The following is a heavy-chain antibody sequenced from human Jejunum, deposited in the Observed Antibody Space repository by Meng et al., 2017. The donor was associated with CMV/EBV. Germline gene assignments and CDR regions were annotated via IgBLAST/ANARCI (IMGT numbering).Heavy chain of an antibody. J-gene: IGHJ4*02. D-gene: IGHD2-2*01. CDR1: GGSIRTYS. CDR2: ISSSGST. CDR3: ARDLPGVGVDY. Sequence: QVQLQEAGPGLVKPSETLSSTCSVSGGSIRTYSWTWIRQPAGKGLEWIGRISSSGSTNYNPSLNSRVTMSVDTSKNHFSLRLSSVTAADTAVYYCARDLPGVGVDYWGQGTLVTVSS. V-gene: IGHV4-4*07.